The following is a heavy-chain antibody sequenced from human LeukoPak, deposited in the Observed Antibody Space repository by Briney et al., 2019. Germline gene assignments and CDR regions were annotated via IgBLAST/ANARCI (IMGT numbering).Heavy chain of an antibody. J-gene: IGHJ4*02. V-gene: IGHV4-39*01. CDR3: ARKEYSSSPFDY. Sequence: SETLSLTCTVSGGSISSSSYYWGWIRQPPGKGLEWIGSIYYSGSTYFNPSLKSRVTISVDTSKNQFSLKLSSVTAADTAVYYCARKEYSSSPFDYWGQGTLVTVSS. D-gene: IGHD6-6*01. CDR2: IYYSGST. CDR1: GGSISSSSYY.